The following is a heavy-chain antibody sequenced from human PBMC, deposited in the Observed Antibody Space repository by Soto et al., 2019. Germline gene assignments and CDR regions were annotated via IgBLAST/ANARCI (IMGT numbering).Heavy chain of an antibody. CDR2: IRRHTSVT. CDR3: AKDRGPYPPDAFDI. CDR1: GLTLSTSS. J-gene: IGHJ3*02. D-gene: IGHD3-16*01. Sequence: PGGSLRLSCAAFGLTLSTSSMNWVRQAPGRGLEWISYIRRHTSVTAYADSVKGRFTISRDSAKNSLYLQMNSLRAEDTAVYYCAKDRGPYPPDAFDIWGQGTMVTVSS. V-gene: IGHV3-48*01.